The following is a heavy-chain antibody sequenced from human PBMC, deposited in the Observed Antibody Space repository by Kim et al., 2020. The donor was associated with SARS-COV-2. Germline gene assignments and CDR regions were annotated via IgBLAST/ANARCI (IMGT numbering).Heavy chain of an antibody. CDR3: ARGHEYSSGWYCWFDP. CDR1: GGTFSSYA. D-gene: IGHD6-19*01. Sequence: SVKVSCKASGGTFSSYAISWVRQAPGQGLEWMGGIIPIFGTANYAQKFQGRVTITADESTSTAYMELSSLRSEDTAVYYCARGHEYSSGWYCWFDPWGQGTLVTVSS. J-gene: IGHJ5*02. CDR2: IIPIFGTA. V-gene: IGHV1-69*13.